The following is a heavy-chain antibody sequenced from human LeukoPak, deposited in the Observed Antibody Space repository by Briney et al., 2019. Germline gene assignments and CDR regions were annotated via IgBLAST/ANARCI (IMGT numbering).Heavy chain of an antibody. V-gene: IGHV4-59*01. D-gene: IGHD2-2*01. CDR2: IYYSGST. CDR1: GGSISSYF. Sequence: SETLSLTCTVSGGSISSYFWSWIRQPPGKGLEWIGYIYYSGSTIYNPSLKSRVTISVDTSKNQFSLKLSSVTAADTAVYYCARDMQGYMDVWGKGTTVTVSS. J-gene: IGHJ6*03. CDR3: ARDMQGYMDV.